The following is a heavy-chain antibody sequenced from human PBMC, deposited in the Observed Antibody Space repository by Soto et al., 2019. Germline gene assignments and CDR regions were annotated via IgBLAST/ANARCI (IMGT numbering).Heavy chain of an antibody. D-gene: IGHD2-2*01. Sequence: GGSLRLSCAASGFTFSSYAMSWVRQAPGKGLEWVANISQDGSETYYVDSVKGRFTISRDNAKNSLYLQMNSLRAEDTAVYYCARSSRYAFYSFNIWGQATLVTVSS. V-gene: IGHV3-7*01. J-gene: IGHJ3*02. CDR3: ARSSRYAFYSFNI. CDR2: ISQDGSET. CDR1: GFTFSSYA.